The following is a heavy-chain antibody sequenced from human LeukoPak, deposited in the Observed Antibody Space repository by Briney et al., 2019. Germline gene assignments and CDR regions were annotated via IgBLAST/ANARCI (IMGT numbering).Heavy chain of an antibody. D-gene: IGHD2-2*01. Sequence: GGSLRLSCAASGFTFSSYAMHWVRQAPGKGLEWVAVISYDGSNKYYADSVKGRFTISRDNSKNTLYLQMNSLRAEDTAVYYCARQRLSRSSTSLGDLVSVLPWDCGMDVWGKGTTVTVSS. V-gene: IGHV3-30*04. J-gene: IGHJ6*04. CDR2: ISYDGSNK. CDR1: GFTFSSYA. CDR3: ARQRLSRSSTSLGDLVSVLPWDCGMDV.